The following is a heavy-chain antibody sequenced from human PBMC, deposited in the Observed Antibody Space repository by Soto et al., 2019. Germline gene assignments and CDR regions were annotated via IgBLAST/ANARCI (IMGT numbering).Heavy chain of an antibody. D-gene: IGHD6-19*01. CDR3: ARVPGGIAVAGSFDY. Sequence: QVQLVQSGAEVKKPGSSVKVSCKASGGTFSSYAISWVRQAPGQGLEWMGGIIPIFGTANYAQKFQGRVTITADEATSTAYLELSGLRSEDTAVYYCARVPGGIAVAGSFDYWGQGTLVTVSS. J-gene: IGHJ4*02. CDR2: IIPIFGTA. CDR1: GGTFSSYA. V-gene: IGHV1-69*12.